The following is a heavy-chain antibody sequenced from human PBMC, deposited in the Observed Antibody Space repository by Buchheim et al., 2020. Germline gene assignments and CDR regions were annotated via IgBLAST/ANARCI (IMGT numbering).Heavy chain of an antibody. CDR2: INHSGST. J-gene: IGHJ4*02. V-gene: IGHV4-34*01. CDR1: GGSFSGYY. CDR3: AGKRVGYGGFDY. D-gene: IGHD4-23*01. Sequence: QVQLQQWGAGLLKPSETLSLTCAVYGGSFSGYYWSWIRQPPGKGLEWIGEINHSGSTNYNPSLKSRVTISVNTSKNQFSLKLSSVTAADAAVYYCAGKRVGYGGFDYWGQGTL.